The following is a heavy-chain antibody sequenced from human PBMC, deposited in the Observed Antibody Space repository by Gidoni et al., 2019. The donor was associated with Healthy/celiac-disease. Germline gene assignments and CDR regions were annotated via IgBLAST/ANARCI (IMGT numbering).Heavy chain of an antibody. CDR1: GFTFSSYG. V-gene: IGHV3-30*18. J-gene: IGHJ6*04. CDR3: AKDRFPGYDFWSGYRVDV. Sequence: QVQLVASGGGVVQPGRSLRLSCAASGFTFSSYGMHWVRQAPGKGLEWVAVISYDGSNKYYADSVKGRFTISRDNSKNTLYLQMNSLRAEDTAVYYCAKDRFPGYDFWSGYRVDVWGKGTTVTVSS. CDR2: ISYDGSNK. D-gene: IGHD3-3*01.